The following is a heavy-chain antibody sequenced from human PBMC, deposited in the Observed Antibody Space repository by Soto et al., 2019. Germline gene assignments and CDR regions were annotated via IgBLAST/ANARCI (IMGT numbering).Heavy chain of an antibody. CDR1: GFTFSSYA. D-gene: IGHD3-10*01. V-gene: IGHV3-30-3*01. CDR3: XRDSDRLLGYYYYGMDV. J-gene: IGHJ6*02. Sequence: GGSLRLSCAASGFTFSSYAMHWVRQAPGKGLEWVAVISYDGSNKYYADSVKGRFTISRDNSKNTLYLQMNSLRAEDTAVYYCXRDSDRLLGYYYYGMDVWGQGTTVTVSS. CDR2: ISYDGSNK.